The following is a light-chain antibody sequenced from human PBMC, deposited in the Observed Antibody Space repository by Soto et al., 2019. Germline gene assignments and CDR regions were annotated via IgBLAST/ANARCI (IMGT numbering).Light chain of an antibody. Sequence: EIVMTQAPDTLSVSPGERATLSCRASQSVSSNLAWYQQKPGQAPRLLIYGASSGATGIPARFSGSESGTEFTLSMSRLQSEDFAVYYCQQYNKWPPYTFGQGTKLEIK. J-gene: IGKJ2*01. CDR2: GAS. CDR1: QSVSSN. V-gene: IGKV3-15*01. CDR3: QQYNKWPPYT.